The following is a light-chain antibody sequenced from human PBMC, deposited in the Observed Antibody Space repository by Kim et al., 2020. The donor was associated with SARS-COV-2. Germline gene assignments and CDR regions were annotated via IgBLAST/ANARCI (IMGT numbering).Light chain of an antibody. J-gene: IGKJ1*01. Sequence: SPGERAPLSCRAGQSVSNRYLAWYQQKPGQAPRLLIYAATTRATVIPDRFSGSGSGTDFTLAISRLEPEDSAVYYCQQYDNLPRTFGQGTKVDIK. CDR2: AAT. CDR1: QSVSNRY. CDR3: QQYDNLPRT. V-gene: IGKV3-20*01.